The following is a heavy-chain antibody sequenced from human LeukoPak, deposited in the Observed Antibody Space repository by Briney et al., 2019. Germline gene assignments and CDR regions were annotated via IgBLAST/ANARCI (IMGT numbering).Heavy chain of an antibody. CDR1: GYSFSSYW. CDR2: IYPADSET. J-gene: IGHJ4*02. D-gene: IGHD3-22*01. CDR3: ATGASGYYYANFDH. V-gene: IGHV5-51*01. Sequence: GESLKISSKGSGYSFSSYWIGWVRQLPGKGLEWMGIIYPADSETRDSPSFQGQVTISADKSISTAYLQWSSLKASDTAIYYCATGASGYYYANFDHWGQGTLVTVSS.